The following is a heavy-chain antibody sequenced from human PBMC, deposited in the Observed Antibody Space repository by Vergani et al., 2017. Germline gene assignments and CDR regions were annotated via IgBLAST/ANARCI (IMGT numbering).Heavy chain of an antibody. D-gene: IGHD6-19*01. V-gene: IGHV1-46*01. CDR1: GYTFTSYY. CDR3: ARDHSSGWSITHFDY. Sequence: QVQLVQSGAEVKKPGASVKVSCKASGYTFTSYYMHWVRQAPGQGLEWMGIINPSGGSTSYAQKFQGRVTMTRDTSTSTVYMELSSLRSEATAVYYCARDHSSGWSITHFDYWGQGTLVTVSS. CDR2: INPSGGST. J-gene: IGHJ4*02.